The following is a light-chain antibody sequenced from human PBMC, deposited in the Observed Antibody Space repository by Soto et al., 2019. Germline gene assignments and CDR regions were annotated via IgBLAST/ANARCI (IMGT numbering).Light chain of an antibody. J-gene: IGKJ5*01. CDR1: QSVTNS. V-gene: IGKV3-11*01. CDR2: DAS. Sequence: EIVLTQSPATLSLSPGERATLSCRASQSVTNSLAWYQRKPGQAPRLLVYDASNRATGIPTRFSGSGSGTDFTLTISSLEPEDFAVYYCQQRSNWSITFGQGTRLEIK. CDR3: QQRSNWSIT.